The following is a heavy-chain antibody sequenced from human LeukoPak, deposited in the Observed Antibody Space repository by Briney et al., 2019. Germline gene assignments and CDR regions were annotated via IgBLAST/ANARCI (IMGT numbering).Heavy chain of an antibody. CDR2: INPNSGGT. J-gene: IGHJ5*02. CDR3: ARSLPDYYDSSAAQSGWFDP. D-gene: IGHD3-22*01. V-gene: IGHV1-2*04. CDR1: GYTFTGYY. Sequence: ASVKVSCKASGYTFTGYYMHWVRQAPGQGLEWMGWINPNSGGTNYAQKFQGWVTMTRDTSISTAYMELSRLRSDDTAVHYCARSLPDYYDSSAAQSGWFDPWGQGTLVTVSS.